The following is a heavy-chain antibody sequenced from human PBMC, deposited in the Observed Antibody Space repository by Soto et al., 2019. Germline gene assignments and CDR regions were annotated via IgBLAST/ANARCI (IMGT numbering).Heavy chain of an antibody. V-gene: IGHV1-69*06. CDR2: IIPIFGTA. J-gene: IGHJ6*02. CDR3: ARPSRNYSGSYYYYYGMDV. D-gene: IGHD1-26*01. CDR1: GGTFSSYA. Sequence: SVKVSCKASGGTFSSYAISWVRQAPGQGLEWMGGIIPIFGTANYAQEFQGRVTITADKSTSTAYMELSSLRSEDTAVYYCARPSRNYSGSYYYYYGMDVWGQGTTVTVSS.